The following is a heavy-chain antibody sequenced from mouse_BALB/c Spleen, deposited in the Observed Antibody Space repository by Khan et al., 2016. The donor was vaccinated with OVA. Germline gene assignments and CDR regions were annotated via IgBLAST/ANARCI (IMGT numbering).Heavy chain of an antibody. V-gene: IGHV5-6*01. D-gene: IGHD1-1*01. J-gene: IGHJ3*01. CDR3: TRLAYYYDSWGFVC. Sequence: EVKVVESGGDLVKPGGSLKLSCAASGFTFSTYGMSWVRQTPDKRLEWVATVSTGGSYTYYPDSVKGRITISRDNAKNTLYLQMRGLKSEETAMFYLTRLAYYYDSWGFVCWGQGTLVTVSA. CDR1: GFTFSTYG. CDR2: VSTGGSYT.